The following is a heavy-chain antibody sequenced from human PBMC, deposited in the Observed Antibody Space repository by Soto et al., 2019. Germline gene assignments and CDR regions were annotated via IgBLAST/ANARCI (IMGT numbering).Heavy chain of an antibody. CDR1: GFTFSNYA. V-gene: IGHV3-23*01. D-gene: IGHD3-16*01. CDR3: AKAYFVWSTEQPYYFDY. J-gene: IGHJ4*02. CDR2: ISGSGGRS. Sequence: EVQLLDSGGGLVQPGGSLRLSCAACGFTFSNYAMTWVRQGPGKGLEWVSGISGSGGRSYYADAVKGPFTISRDKSNSTLYLQMSSLRAEDTTVYYCAKAYFVWSTEQPYYFDYGGQGTLVTVSS.